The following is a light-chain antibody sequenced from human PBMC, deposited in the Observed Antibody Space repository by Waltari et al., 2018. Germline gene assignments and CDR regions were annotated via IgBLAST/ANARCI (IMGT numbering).Light chain of an antibody. CDR3: QKYGTLPAT. CDR2: GAS. CDR1: QSVSRW. J-gene: IGKJ1*01. Sequence: EIVLTQSPGTLSLSPGERATLSCRASQSVSRWLAWYQQKPCQAPRLLIYGASSRATGIPDRFSGSGSGTDFSLTISRLEPEDFAVYYCQKYGTLPATFGQGTKVEIK. V-gene: IGKV3-20*01.